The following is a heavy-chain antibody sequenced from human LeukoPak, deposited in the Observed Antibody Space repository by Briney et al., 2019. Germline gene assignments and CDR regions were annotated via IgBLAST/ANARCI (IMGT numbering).Heavy chain of an antibody. CDR2: IYPCDSDT. V-gene: IGHV5-51*01. CDR1: GYIFPNYW. Sequence: GESLKISCKGSGYIFPNYWIGWVRQVPGQGLEWMVIIYPCDSDTRYSPSFQGQVTISADKSISTAYLQWSSLKASDTAMYYCVRSEKRYYYDSSGYYYPDYWGQGTLVTVSS. CDR3: VRSEKRYYYDSSGYYYPDY. D-gene: IGHD3-22*01. J-gene: IGHJ4*02.